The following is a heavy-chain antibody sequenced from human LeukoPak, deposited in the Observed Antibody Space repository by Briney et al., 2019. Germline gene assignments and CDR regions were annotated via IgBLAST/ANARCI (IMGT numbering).Heavy chain of an antibody. CDR3: AREGTSITGTRRGFDP. CDR1: GFTFSSYE. Sequence: PGGSLRLSCAASGFTFSSYEMNWVRQVPGKGLEWVSYISSSGSTIYYADSVKGRFTISRDNAKNSLYLQMNSLRAEDTAVYYCAREGTSITGTRRGFDPWGQGTLVTVSS. D-gene: IGHD1-7*01. CDR2: ISSSGSTI. V-gene: IGHV3-48*03. J-gene: IGHJ5*02.